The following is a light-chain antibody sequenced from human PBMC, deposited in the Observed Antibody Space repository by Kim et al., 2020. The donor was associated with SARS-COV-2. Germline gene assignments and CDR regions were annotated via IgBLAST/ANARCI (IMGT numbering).Light chain of an antibody. V-gene: IGKV1-39*01. CDR2: AAS. J-gene: IGKJ2*01. CDR1: QSISNY. Sequence: DIQMTQSPSSLSASLGVRVTITCRASQSISNYLNWYQQKPGKAPKLLIYAASSLQSGVPSRFSGSGSGTDFTLTISSLQPEDFATYYCQQSYSTPPYTFGQGTKLEI. CDR3: QQSYSTPPYT.